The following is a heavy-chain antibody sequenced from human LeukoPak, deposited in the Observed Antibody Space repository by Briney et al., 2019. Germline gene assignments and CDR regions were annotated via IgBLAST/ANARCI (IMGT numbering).Heavy chain of an antibody. CDR3: ARGYSSSWYYGF. V-gene: IGHV3-48*03. Sequence: PGVSLRLSCAPSGLTFSSLEKNWVRQAPGKGLEWLSYISSGGDTMSYADSVKGRFTISRDNAKNSLYLQMSSLKAEDTAVYYCARGYSSSWYYGFWGQGTLVTVSS. CDR1: GLTFSSLE. J-gene: IGHJ4*02. D-gene: IGHD6-13*01. CDR2: ISSGGDTM.